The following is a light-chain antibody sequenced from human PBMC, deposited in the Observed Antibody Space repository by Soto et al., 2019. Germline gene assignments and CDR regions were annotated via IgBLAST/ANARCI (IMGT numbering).Light chain of an antibody. CDR3: GSYTGRIYV. CDR2: WGT. V-gene: IGLV2-14*02. CDR1: SSDVRSFNR. Sequence: SALTQPASESGSPGQPITITCTGTSSDVRSFNRGSWYQKYPGKAPKLIVYWGTKPPSGGSSRFSGSKSGNTASLTISGPQAEDEADYYCGSYTGRIYVFGTGTKV. J-gene: IGLJ1*01.